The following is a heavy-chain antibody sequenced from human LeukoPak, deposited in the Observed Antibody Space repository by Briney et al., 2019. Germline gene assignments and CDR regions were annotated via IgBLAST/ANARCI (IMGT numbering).Heavy chain of an antibody. CDR1: GGTFSSYV. V-gene: IGHV1-69*13. CDR2: IIPIFGTA. J-gene: IGHJ4*02. D-gene: IGHD3-22*01. Sequence: SVKVSCKASGGTFSSYVISWVRQAPGQGLEWMGGIIPIFGTANYAQKFQGRVTITADESTSTAYMELSSLRSEDTAVYYCARVMEGDDSSGYYYSFDYWGQGTLVTVSS. CDR3: ARVMEGDDSSGYYYSFDY.